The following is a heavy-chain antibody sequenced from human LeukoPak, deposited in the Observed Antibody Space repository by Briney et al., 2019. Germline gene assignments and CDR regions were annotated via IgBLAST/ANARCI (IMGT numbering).Heavy chain of an antibody. Sequence: SETLSLTCTVSGGSISSSSYYWGWIRQPPGKGLEWIGSIYYSGSTYYNPSLKSRVAISVDTSKNQFSLKLSSVTAADTAVYYCARHRPYDILTGYYYYYYHMDVWGKGTTVTVSS. V-gene: IGHV4-39*01. D-gene: IGHD3-9*01. CDR2: IYYSGST. J-gene: IGHJ6*03. CDR3: ARHRPYDILTGYYYYYYHMDV. CDR1: GGSISSSSYY.